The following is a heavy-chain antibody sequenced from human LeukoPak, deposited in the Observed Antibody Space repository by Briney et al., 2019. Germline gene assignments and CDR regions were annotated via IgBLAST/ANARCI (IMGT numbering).Heavy chain of an antibody. CDR2: IFYRGST. CDR1: GGSISIRTYY. V-gene: IGHV4-39*01. J-gene: IGHJ3*01. D-gene: IGHD6-19*01. CDR3: ARNWVADSFDF. Sequence: SETLSLTCTVSGGSISIRTYYWRWVRQPPGKGLEWIGSIFYRGSTYYTPSLKGRVTISVDTSKNQFSLKLTSVTAEDTAMYFCARNWVADSFDFWGQGTMVTVSS.